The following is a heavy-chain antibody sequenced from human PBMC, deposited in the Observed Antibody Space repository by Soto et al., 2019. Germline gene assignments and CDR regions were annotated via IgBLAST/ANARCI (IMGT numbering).Heavy chain of an antibody. CDR1: GFTFSSYG. V-gene: IGHV3-33*03. Sequence: QPGGSLRLSCAASGFTFSSYGMHWVRQAPGKGLEWVAVIWYDGSNKYYADSVKGRFTISRDNAKNTLYLQMNALRVEDTGVYYCTRGPRPTSTGTGAFWGQGTLVTGSS. D-gene: IGHD1-1*01. J-gene: IGHJ4*02. CDR3: TRGPRPTSTGTGAF. CDR2: IWYDGSNK.